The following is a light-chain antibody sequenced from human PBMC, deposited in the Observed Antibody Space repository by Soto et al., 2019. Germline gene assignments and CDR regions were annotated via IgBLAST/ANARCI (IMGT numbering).Light chain of an antibody. V-gene: IGKV3-11*01. Sequence: EIVLTQSPATLSLSPGERATLSCRASQSVSSYLAWYQRKPGQAPRLLIYDASNRATGIPARFSGSGSGTDFTLTISSLEPEDCAVYYCQQRSNWPLTFGGGTKVEIK. CDR1: QSVSSY. J-gene: IGKJ4*01. CDR3: QQRSNWPLT. CDR2: DAS.